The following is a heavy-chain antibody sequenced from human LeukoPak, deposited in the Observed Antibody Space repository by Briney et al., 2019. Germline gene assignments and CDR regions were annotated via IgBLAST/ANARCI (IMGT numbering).Heavy chain of an antibody. V-gene: IGHV3-7*01. CDR3: ASHGDYLPDYFDY. J-gene: IGHJ4*02. Sequence: PGGSLRLSCAASGFTFSSFWWSWVPPAPGKGREGGANIKQDGSEKYYVDSVKGRFTISRDNAKNSLYLQMNSLRAEDTAVYYCASHGDYLPDYFDYWGQGTLVTVSS. CDR1: GFTFSSFW. D-gene: IGHD4-17*01. CDR2: IKQDGSEK.